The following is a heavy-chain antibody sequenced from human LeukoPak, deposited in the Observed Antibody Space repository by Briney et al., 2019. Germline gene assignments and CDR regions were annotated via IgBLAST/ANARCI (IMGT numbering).Heavy chain of an antibody. CDR3: AKQFGGKDRYFDY. CDR2: ISGSGGTT. J-gene: IGHJ4*02. D-gene: IGHD3-10*01. Sequence: GGSLRLSCAASGFTFSSYGMNWVRQAPGKGLEWVSGISGSGGTTYYADSVKGRFTISRDNSKNTLYLQMNSLRAEDTAVYYCAKQFGGKDRYFDYWGQGTLVTVSS. V-gene: IGHV3-23*01. CDR1: GFTFSSYG.